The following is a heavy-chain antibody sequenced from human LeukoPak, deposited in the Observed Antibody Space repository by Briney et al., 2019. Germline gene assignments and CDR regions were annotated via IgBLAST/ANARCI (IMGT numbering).Heavy chain of an antibody. CDR2: IYSGGST. CDR3: ARIWIAVAGTYDAFDI. D-gene: IGHD6-19*01. V-gene: IGHV3-66*01. J-gene: IGHJ3*02. CDR1: GFTFSSYA. Sequence: PGGSLRLSCAASGFTFSSYAMSWVRQAPGKGLEWVSVIYSGGSTYYADSVKGRFTISRDNSKNTLYLQMNSLRAEDTAVYYCARIWIAVAGTYDAFDIWGQGTMVTVSS.